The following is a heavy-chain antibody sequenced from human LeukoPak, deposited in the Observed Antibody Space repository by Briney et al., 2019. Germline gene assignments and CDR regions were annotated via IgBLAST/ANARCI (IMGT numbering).Heavy chain of an antibody. D-gene: IGHD1-26*01. CDR1: GFTFSSYW. CDR3: ARDPHMAGSYYQFDY. CDR2: IKQDGSEK. V-gene: IGHV3-7*03. J-gene: IGHJ4*02. Sequence: GGSLRLSCAASGFTFSSYWMSWVRQAPGKGLEWVANIKQDGSEKYYVDSVKGRFTISRDNAKNSLYLQMNSLRAEDTAVYYCARDPHMAGSYYQFDYWGQGTLVTVSS.